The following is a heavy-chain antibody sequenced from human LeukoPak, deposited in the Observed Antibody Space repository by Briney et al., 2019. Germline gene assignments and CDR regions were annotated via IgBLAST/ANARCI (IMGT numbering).Heavy chain of an antibody. CDR3: ARDYYASGSLDS. CDR1: GFTISTYW. J-gene: IGHJ4*02. V-gene: IGHV3-7*01. CDR2: IKPDGSTT. Sequence: GGSLRLSCAASGFTISTYWMNWVRQAPGKGLQWVANIKPDGSTTHYVDSVRGRFTISRDNAENSLYLQMNSLGAEDTAVYYCARDYYASGSLDSWGQGTLVTVSS. D-gene: IGHD3-10*01.